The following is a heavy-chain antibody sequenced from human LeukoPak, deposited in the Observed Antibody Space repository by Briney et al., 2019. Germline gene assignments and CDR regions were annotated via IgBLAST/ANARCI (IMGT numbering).Heavy chain of an antibody. D-gene: IGHD2-21*01. CDR1: GGSFSGYY. CDR2: INHSGST. J-gene: IGHJ6*04. V-gene: IGHV4-34*01. Sequence: SETLSLICAVYGGSFSGYYWSWSRQPPGKGLEWIGEINHSGSTNYNPSLKSRVTISVDTSKNQFSLKLSSVTAADTAVYYCARLKIPSYYYGMDVWGKGTTVTVSS. CDR3: ARLKIPSYYYGMDV.